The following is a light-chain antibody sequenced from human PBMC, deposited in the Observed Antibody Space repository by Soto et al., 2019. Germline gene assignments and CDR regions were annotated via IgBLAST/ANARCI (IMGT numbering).Light chain of an antibody. CDR3: LLAYSGARI. CDR2: NTN. J-gene: IGLJ2*01. V-gene: IGLV7-46*01. CDR1: TRTVTSSHF. Sequence: QAVVTQEPTLTVSPGGTVTLTCDSSTRTVTSSHFCYWILQKPGQAPRTLIYNTNSKHSWTPARFSGSLLGGKAALTLSGAQPEDEADYYCLLAYSGARIFGGGTKLTVL.